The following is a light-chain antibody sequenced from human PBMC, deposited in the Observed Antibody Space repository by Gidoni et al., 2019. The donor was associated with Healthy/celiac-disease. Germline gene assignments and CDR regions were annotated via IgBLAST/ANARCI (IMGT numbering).Light chain of an antibody. CDR1: QSISSW. CDR2: KAS. Sequence: DIQMTQSPSTLSASVGDRVTITCRASQSISSWLAWYQQKPGKAPKLLIYKASSLESGVPSRFSGSGSGTEFTLTISSLQPDDVATYYCQQYNSYPWTFGQXTKVEIK. J-gene: IGKJ1*01. V-gene: IGKV1-5*03. CDR3: QQYNSYPWT.